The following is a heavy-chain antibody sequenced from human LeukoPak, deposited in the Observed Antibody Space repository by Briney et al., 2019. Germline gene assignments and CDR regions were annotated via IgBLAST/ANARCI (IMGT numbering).Heavy chain of an antibody. CDR3: ARRPPAYRSGSYYNRRGFDP. J-gene: IGHJ5*02. CDR1: GGSFSGYY. CDR2: INHSGST. D-gene: IGHD3-10*01. Sequence: SETLSLTCAVYGGSFSGYYWSWIRQPPGKGLEWIGEINHSGSTNYNPSLKSRVTISVDTSKNQFSLKLSSATAADTAVYYCARRPPAYRSGSYYNRRGFDPWGQGTLVTVSS. V-gene: IGHV4-34*01.